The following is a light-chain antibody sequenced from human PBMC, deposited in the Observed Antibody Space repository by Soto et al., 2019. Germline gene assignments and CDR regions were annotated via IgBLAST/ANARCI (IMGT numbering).Light chain of an antibody. V-gene: IGLV1-40*01. Sequence: VLTQPPSVSGAPGQRVTISCTGSSSNIGAGYDVHWYQQLPGTAPKLLIYGNSNRPSGVPDRFSDSKSGTSASLAITGLQAEDEADYYCQSYDSSLSGYVFGTGTKVTVL. CDR1: SSNIGAGYD. CDR3: QSYDSSLSGYV. CDR2: GNS. J-gene: IGLJ1*01.